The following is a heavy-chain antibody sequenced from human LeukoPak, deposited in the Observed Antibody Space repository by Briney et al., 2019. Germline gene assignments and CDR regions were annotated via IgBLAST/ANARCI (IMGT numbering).Heavy chain of an antibody. CDR1: GFTFSSYA. Sequence: GGSLRLSCAASGFTFSSYAMSWVRQAPGKGLEWVSAISGSGGSTYYADSVKGRFTISRDNSKNTLDLQMTSLRAEDTAVYYCAKDLAYYYGSGSYYPSTYYYYYGMDVWGQGTTVTVSS. V-gene: IGHV3-23*01. CDR3: AKDLAYYYGSGSYYPSTYYYYYGMDV. J-gene: IGHJ6*02. D-gene: IGHD3-10*01. CDR2: ISGSGGST.